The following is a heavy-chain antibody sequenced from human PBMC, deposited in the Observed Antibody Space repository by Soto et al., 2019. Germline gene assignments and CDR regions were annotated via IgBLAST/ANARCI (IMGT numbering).Heavy chain of an antibody. CDR2: IYSGGST. Sequence: EVQLVESGGGLVQPGGSLRLSCAASGFTVSSNYMSWVRQAPGKGLEWVSVIYSGGSTFYADSVKGRFTISRANSKNTVNLQMTSLRAEEAGVYYGAREIGRGAPQTNHMDLWGKGPRSPS. D-gene: IGHD3-10*01. CDR1: GFTVSSNY. V-gene: IGHV3-66*01. J-gene: IGHJ6*03. CDR3: AREIGRGAPQTNHMDL.